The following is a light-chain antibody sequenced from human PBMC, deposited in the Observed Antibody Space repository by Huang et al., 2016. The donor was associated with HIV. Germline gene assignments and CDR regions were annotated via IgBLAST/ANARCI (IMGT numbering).Light chain of an antibody. CDR3: QQYNGWPPKYT. CDR2: DAS. V-gene: IGKV3-15*01. J-gene: IGKJ2*01. CDR1: HSVYTN. Sequence: EIVMTQSPATLSVSPGERAALSCRASHSVYTNLAWYQQKPGQAPRLLFSDASTRATGIPVRFSGSGSGTEFTLTISSLQSEDFAVYYCQQYNGWPPKYTFGQGTKLEIK.